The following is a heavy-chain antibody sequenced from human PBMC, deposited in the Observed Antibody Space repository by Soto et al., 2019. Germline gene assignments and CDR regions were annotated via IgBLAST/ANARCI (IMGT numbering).Heavy chain of an antibody. CDR3: TIIGDYSKGRP. CDR1: GFTFSDYG. D-gene: IGHD4-4*01. V-gene: IGHV3-49*03. CDR2: VRRKANGGTT. Sequence: GRSLRLSCTASGFTFSDYGMSWSRQAPGKGLEWLGFVRRKANGGTTEYAASVKGRFTISRDDSKSIAYLQMDSLKTDDTAVYYCTIIGDYSKGRPWGPGTLVTVSS. J-gene: IGHJ5*02.